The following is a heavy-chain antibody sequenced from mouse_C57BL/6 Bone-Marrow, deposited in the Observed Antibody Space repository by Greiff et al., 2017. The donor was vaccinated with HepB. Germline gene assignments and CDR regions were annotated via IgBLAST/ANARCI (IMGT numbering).Heavy chain of an antibody. CDR1: GFTFSDYG. J-gene: IGHJ2*01. D-gene: IGHD1-1*01. CDR2: ISSGSSTI. V-gene: IGHV5-17*01. CDR3: AGLLLRKGFDY. Sequence: EVQRVESGGGLVKPGGSLKLSCAASGFTFSDYGMHWVRQAPEKGLEWVAYISSGSSTIYYADTVKGRCTLSRDNAKNTLFLEMTSLRSEDTAMYYCAGLLLRKGFDYWGQGTTLTVSS.